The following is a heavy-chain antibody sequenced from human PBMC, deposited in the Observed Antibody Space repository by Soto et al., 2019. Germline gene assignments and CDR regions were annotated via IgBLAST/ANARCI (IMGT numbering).Heavy chain of an antibody. Sequence: HPGGSLRLSCAASGFTFSSYAMSWVRQAPGKXLEWVSAISGSGGSTYYTDSVKGRFTISRDNSKNTLYLQMNSLRAEDTAVYYCAKCHYCTNGVCYPYYYYGMDVWGQGITVTVSS. V-gene: IGHV3-23*01. D-gene: IGHD2-8*01. CDR1: GFTFSSYA. CDR3: AKCHYCTNGVCYPYYYYGMDV. J-gene: IGHJ6*02. CDR2: ISGSGGST.